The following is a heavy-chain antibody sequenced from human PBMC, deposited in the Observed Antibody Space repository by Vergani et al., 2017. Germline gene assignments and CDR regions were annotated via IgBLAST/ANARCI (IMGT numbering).Heavy chain of an antibody. CDR1: GFTFGDYA. V-gene: IGHV3-49*04. CDR3: TREGDDSSGYIFDY. J-gene: IGHJ4*02. Sequence: EVQLVESGGGLVQPGRSLRLSCTASGFTFGDYAMSWVRQAPGKGLEWVGFIRSKAYGGTTEYAASVKGRFTISRDDSKSIAYLQMNSLKTEDTGVYYCTREGDDSSGYIFDYWGQGTLVTVSS. CDR2: IRSKAYGGTT. D-gene: IGHD3-22*01.